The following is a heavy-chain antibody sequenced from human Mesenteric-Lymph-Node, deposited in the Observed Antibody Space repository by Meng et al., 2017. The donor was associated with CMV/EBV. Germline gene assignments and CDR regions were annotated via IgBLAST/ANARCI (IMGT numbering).Heavy chain of an antibody. D-gene: IGHD1-26*01. V-gene: IGHV3-30*02. CDR2: IRYDGSNK. Sequence: GESLKISCATSGFTFSLYGMHWVRQAPGKGLEWVAFIRYDGSNKYYADSVKGRFTISRDNSKNTLYLQMNSLRAEDTAVYYCAKDGVGYVDYWGQGTLVTVSS. CDR3: AKDGVGYVDY. CDR1: GFTFSLYG. J-gene: IGHJ4*02.